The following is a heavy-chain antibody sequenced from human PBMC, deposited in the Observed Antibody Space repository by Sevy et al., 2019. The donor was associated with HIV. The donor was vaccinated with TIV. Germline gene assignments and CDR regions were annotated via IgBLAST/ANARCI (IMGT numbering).Heavy chain of an antibody. CDR2: ISGSGGST. V-gene: IGHV3-23*01. CDR3: AKGVGEYPNYYYGMDV. CDR1: GFTFSSYA. Sequence: GGSLRLSCAASGFTFSSYAMSWVRQAPGKGLEWVSAISGSGGSTYYADSVKGRFTISRDNSKNTLYLQMNSLRAEDTAVYYCAKGVGEYPNYYYGMDVWGQGTTVTVSS. D-gene: IGHD3-16*01. J-gene: IGHJ6*02.